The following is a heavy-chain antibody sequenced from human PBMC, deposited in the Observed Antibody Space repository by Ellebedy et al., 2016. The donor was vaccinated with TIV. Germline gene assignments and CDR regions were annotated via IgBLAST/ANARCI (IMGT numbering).Heavy chain of an antibody. CDR2: FSYTGNT. V-gene: IGHV4-59*01. D-gene: IGHD4-17*01. CDR3: ARSPAGDYAYFEY. Sequence: MPSETLSLTCTVSGGSISGYYWSWIRQPPGKGLEWIGYFSYTGNTNYNPTLKSRVTISLDTSKNQFSLKLKSVTAADTAVYFCARSPAGDYAYFEYWGQGTLGTVSS. CDR1: GGSISGYY. J-gene: IGHJ4*02.